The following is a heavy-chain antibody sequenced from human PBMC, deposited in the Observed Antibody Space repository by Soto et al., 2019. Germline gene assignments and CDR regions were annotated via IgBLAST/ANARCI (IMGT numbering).Heavy chain of an antibody. J-gene: IGHJ6*02. CDR1: GYTFTSYG. V-gene: IGHV1-18*04. CDR2: ISAYNGNT. Sequence: QVQLVQSGAEVKKPGASVKVSCKASGYTFTSYGISWVRQAPGQGLEWMGWISAYNGNTNYAQKLQGRVTMTTDTSPSTAYMQLRSLRSDDTAVYYCARNGMEWELLSYYYYGMDVWGQGTTVTVSS. CDR3: ARNGMEWELLSYYYYGMDV. D-gene: IGHD1-26*01.